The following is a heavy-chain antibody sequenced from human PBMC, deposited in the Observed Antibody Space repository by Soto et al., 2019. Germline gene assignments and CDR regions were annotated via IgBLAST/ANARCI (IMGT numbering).Heavy chain of an antibody. CDR1: GGSFSGYY. J-gene: IGHJ4*02. CDR2: INHSGST. Sequence: SETLSLTCAVYGGSFSGYYWSWIRQPPGKGLEWIGEINHSGSTNYNPSLKSRVTISVDTSKNQFSLKLSSVTAADTAVYYCARSARSGYDILTGYYKRAYYFDYWGQGTLVTVSS. CDR3: ARSARSGYDILTGYYKRAYYFDY. V-gene: IGHV4-34*01. D-gene: IGHD3-9*01.